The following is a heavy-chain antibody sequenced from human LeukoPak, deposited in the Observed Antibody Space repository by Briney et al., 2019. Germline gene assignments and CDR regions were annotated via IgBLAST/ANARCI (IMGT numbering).Heavy chain of an antibody. V-gene: IGHV3-66*01. J-gene: IGHJ4*02. CDR3: ARLYGVESFHFHY. D-gene: IGHD4-17*01. CDR2: IYSGGST. CDR1: GFTVSTNY. Sequence: GGSLRLSCAASGFTVSTNYMSWVRQAPGKGLEWVSVIYSGGSTYYADSVKGRFTISRDNSKNTLYLQMNGLRAEDTAVYYCARLYGVESFHFHYWGQGTLVTVSS.